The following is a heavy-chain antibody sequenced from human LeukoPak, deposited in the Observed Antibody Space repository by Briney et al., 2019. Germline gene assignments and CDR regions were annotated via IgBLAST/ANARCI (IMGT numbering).Heavy chain of an antibody. D-gene: IGHD4-11*01. Sequence: GASVKVSCKASGGTFSSYAISWVRQAPGQGLEWMGGIIPIFGTANYAQKFQGRVTITADESTSTAYMELSSLRSEDTAVYYCAGESRKMTTVTYGSWFDPWGQGTLVTVSS. V-gene: IGHV1-69*13. CDR3: AGESRKMTTVTYGSWFDP. J-gene: IGHJ5*02. CDR1: GGTFSSYA. CDR2: IIPIFGTA.